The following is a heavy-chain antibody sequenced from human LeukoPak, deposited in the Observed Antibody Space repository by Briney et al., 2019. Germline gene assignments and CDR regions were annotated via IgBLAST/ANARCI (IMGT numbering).Heavy chain of an antibody. CDR2: INHSGST. CDR1: GGSFSGYY. Sequence: PSETLSLTCAVYGGSFSGYYWSWIRQPPGKGLEWIGEINHSGSTNYNPSLKSRVTISVDTSKNQFSLKLSSVTAADTAVYYCAGGDLYSSGWYDYWGQGTLVTVSS. J-gene: IGHJ4*02. V-gene: IGHV4-34*01. D-gene: IGHD6-19*01. CDR3: AGGDLYSSGWYDY.